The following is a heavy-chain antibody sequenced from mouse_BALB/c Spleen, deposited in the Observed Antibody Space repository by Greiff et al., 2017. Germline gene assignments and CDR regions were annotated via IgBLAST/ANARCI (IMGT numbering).Heavy chain of an antibody. Sequence: DVQLVESGGGLVKPGGSLKLSCAASGFTFSSYAMSWVRQTPEKRLEWVATISSGGSYTYYPDSVKGRFTISRDNAKNTLYLQMSSLRSEDTAMYYCARSDGYYWYFDVWGAGTTVTVSS. CDR3: ARSDGYYWYFDV. J-gene: IGHJ1*01. D-gene: IGHD2-3*01. CDR2: ISSGGSYT. CDR1: GFTFSSYA. V-gene: IGHV5-9-3*01.